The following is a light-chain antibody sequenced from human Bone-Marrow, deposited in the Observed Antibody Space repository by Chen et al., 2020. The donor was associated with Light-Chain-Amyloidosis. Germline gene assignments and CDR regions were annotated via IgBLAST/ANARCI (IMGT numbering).Light chain of an antibody. V-gene: IGLV2-14*01. CDR3: SSFTSSSSYV. CDR2: AVS. CDR1: SGDVGTYNY. Sequence: QSALTQPAPVSGSPGQSITISCTGTSGDVGTYNYVSWYQQHPGKAPNVMIYAVSNRPSGVSNRFSGSKSGNTASLTISGLQAEDEADYYCSSFTSSSSYVFGPGTKVTVL. J-gene: IGLJ1*01.